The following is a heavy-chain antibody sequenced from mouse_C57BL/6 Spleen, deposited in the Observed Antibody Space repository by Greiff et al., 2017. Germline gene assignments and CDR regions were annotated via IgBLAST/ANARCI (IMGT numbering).Heavy chain of an antibody. CDR2: IDPNSGGT. V-gene: IGHV1-72*01. Sequence: QVQLQQPGAELVKPGASVTLSCKASGYTFTSYWMHWVKQRPGRGLEWIGRIDPNSGGTTYNEKFKSKATLTVDKPASTAYLQLSSLTSEDSAVYYCARRGGSSGYFDYWGQGTTLTVST. CDR1: GYTFTSYW. CDR3: ARRGGSSGYFDY. J-gene: IGHJ2*01. D-gene: IGHD3-2*02.